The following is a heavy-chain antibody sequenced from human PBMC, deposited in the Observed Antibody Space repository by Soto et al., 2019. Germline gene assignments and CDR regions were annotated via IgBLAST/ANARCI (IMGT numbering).Heavy chain of an antibody. CDR1: GDSISSYY. Sequence: SETLSLTCTVSGDSISSYYWSWIRQPPGKGLEWVGYISYTGSTIYNPSLESRAAISLDTSKNQFSLRLTSVTAADTAVCFCARVRTECAGLDYWGQGTLVTVSS. D-gene: IGHD2-21*02. CDR3: ARVRTECAGLDY. V-gene: IGHV4-59*12. CDR2: ISYTGST. J-gene: IGHJ4*02.